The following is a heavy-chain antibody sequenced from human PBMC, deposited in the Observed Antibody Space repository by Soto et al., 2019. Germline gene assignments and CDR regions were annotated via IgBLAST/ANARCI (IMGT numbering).Heavy chain of an antibody. Sequence: SLRLSCAASGFIFSSSNMNWVRQAPGKGLEWVSHITSGSSTIVYADSVKGRFTISRDNAKNSLYLQMNSLRAEDTAVYYCARSGVVPYAFDIWGQGTMVTVSS. D-gene: IGHD3-3*01. CDR1: GFIFSSSN. CDR3: ARSGVVPYAFDI. J-gene: IGHJ3*02. CDR2: ITSGSSTI. V-gene: IGHV3-48*01.